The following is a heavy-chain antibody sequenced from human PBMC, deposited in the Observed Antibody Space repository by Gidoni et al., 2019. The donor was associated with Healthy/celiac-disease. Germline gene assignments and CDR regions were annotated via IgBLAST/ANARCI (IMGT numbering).Heavy chain of an antibody. J-gene: IGHJ6*02. CDR3: AADKGAYGMDV. Sequence: QMQLVQSVPAVKKPGTSVTVSCTASGFTFTSSAVQWVRQARGQRLEWLGWIVVGSGNTNYAQKFQERVTMTGDMSTSTAYMELSSLRSEDTAVYYCAADKGAYGMDVWGQGTTVTVSS. V-gene: IGHV1-58*01. D-gene: IGHD3-16*01. CDR2: IVVGSGNT. CDR1: GFTFTSSA.